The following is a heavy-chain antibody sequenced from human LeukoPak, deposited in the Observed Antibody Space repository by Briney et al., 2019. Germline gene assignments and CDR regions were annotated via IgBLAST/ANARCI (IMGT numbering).Heavy chain of an antibody. CDR1: GYTFTGYY. CDR3: ARVPNSKDITIFGVVMDY. V-gene: IGHV1-2*02. J-gene: IGHJ4*02. D-gene: IGHD3-3*01. CDR2: INPNSGGT. Sequence: ASVKVPCKASGYTFTGYYMHWVRQAPGQGLEWMGWINPNSGGTNYAQKFQGRVTMTRDTSISTAYMELSRLRSDDTAVYYCARVPNSKDITIFGVVMDYWGQGTLVTVSS.